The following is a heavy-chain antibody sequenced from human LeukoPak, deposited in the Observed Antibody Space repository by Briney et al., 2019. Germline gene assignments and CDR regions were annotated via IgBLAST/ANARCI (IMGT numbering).Heavy chain of an antibody. CDR2: IYYSGST. V-gene: IGHV4-39*07. CDR1: GGSISSSSYY. J-gene: IGHJ4*02. CDR3: ARVGDWNDLVY. D-gene: IGHD1-1*01. Sequence: SETVSLTCTVSGGSISSSSYYWGWIRQSPGTGLEWIGTIYYSGSTYYNPSLESRVTISVDTSKNQFSLKLSSVTAADTAVYYCARVGDWNDLVYWGQGTLVTVSS.